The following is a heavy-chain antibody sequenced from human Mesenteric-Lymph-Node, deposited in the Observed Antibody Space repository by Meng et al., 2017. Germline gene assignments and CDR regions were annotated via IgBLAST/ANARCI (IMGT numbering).Heavy chain of an antibody. J-gene: IGHJ4*02. CDR3: ARVFRYSSSCYGGGFDY. Sequence: GGSLRLSCAASGFTFSSYAMHWVRQAPGKGLEWVAVISYDGSNKYYADSVKGRFTISRDNSKNTLYLQMNSLRAEDTAVYYCARVFRYSSSCYGGGFDYWGQGTLVTVSS. CDR1: GFTFSSYA. D-gene: IGHD6-13*01. V-gene: IGHV3-30*04. CDR2: ISYDGSNK.